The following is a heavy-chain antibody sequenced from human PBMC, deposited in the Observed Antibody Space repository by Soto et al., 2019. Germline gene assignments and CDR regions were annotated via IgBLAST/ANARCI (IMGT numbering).Heavy chain of an antibody. CDR1: GDIFSGYS. J-gene: IGHJ4*02. CDR2: IIPIFGTT. D-gene: IGHD5-12*01. Sequence: QVQLVQSGAEVKKPGSSVKVSCKTSGDIFSGYSISWVRQAPGQGLEWMGGIIPIFGTTNYAQRFHGRVTITADKSTSTVYMELYSLKSEDMAVYYCARDLGSGYDPGDYWGQGTLVTVSS. CDR3: ARDLGSGYDPGDY. V-gene: IGHV1-69*14.